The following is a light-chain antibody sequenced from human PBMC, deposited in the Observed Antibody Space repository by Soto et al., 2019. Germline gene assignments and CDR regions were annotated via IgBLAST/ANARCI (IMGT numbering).Light chain of an antibody. V-gene: IGLV2-14*01. CDR1: SSDIGRYKF. CDR3: SSSTNTNTLVI. Sequence: QSALTQPASVSGSPGQSITISCTGTSSDIGRYKFVFWFQQHPGKAPKLMIFEGTNRPSGVSNRFSGSKSGNTASLTISGLQAEDEAIYFCSSSTNTNTLVIFGGGTKLTVL. J-gene: IGLJ2*01. CDR2: EGT.